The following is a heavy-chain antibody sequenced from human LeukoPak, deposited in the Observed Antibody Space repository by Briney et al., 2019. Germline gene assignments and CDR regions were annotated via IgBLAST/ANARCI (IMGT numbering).Heavy chain of an antibody. J-gene: IGHJ4*02. CDR3: ARDHLSGDFDY. D-gene: IGHD6-19*01. Sequence: GGSLRLSCAASGFTFSDYYMSWIRQAPGKGPEWVSYISSSGSTIYYADSVKGRFTISRDNAKNSLYLQMNSLRAEDTAVYYYARDHLSGDFDYWGQGTLVTVSS. V-gene: IGHV3-11*01. CDR2: ISSSGSTI. CDR1: GFTFSDYY.